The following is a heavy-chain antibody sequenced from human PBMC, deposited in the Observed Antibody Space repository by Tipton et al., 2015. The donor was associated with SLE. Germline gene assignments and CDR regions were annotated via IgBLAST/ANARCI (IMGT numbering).Heavy chain of an antibody. J-gene: IGHJ4*02. V-gene: IGHV4-59*12. CDR2: IYYSGST. CDR1: GGSISSYY. CDR3: VGGTAASHY. D-gene: IGHD2-21*02. Sequence: TLSLTCTVSGGSISSYYWSWIRQPPGKGLEWIGYIYYSGSTNYNPSLKSRVTISVDTSKNQFSLKLSSVTAADTAVYYCVGGTAASHYWGQGTLVTVSS.